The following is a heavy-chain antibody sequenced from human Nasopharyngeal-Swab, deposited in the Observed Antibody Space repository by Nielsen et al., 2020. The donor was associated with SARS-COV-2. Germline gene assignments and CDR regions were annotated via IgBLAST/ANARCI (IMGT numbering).Heavy chain of an antibody. CDR1: GGSFSAHY. J-gene: IGHJ6*03. CDR3: ARGLSGIVPSPILGLGPYYYYYYMDG. CDR2: INHSGST. D-gene: IGHD7-27*01. Sequence: SETLSLTCAVYGGSFSAHYWGWIRQPPGRGREWIGEINHSGSTNYNPSLKSRVTILVDPSKNQFSLRLSSVTAADTAVYYCARGLSGIVPSPILGLGPYYYYYYMDGWGKGTTVTVSS. V-gene: IGHV4-34*01.